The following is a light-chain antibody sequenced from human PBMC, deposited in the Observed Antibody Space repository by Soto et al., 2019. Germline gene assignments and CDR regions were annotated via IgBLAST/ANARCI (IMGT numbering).Light chain of an antibody. V-gene: IGLV2-11*01. CDR1: SSDVGGYNY. CDR2: DVN. Sequence: QSALTQPRSVSGSPGQSVIISCTGTSSDVGGYNYVSWYQHHPGKAPKLMIYDVNKRPSGVPDRFSGSKSGNTASLTISGLQAEDEADYYCCSYAGSYTWVFGGGTKVTVL. J-gene: IGLJ3*02. CDR3: CSYAGSYTWV.